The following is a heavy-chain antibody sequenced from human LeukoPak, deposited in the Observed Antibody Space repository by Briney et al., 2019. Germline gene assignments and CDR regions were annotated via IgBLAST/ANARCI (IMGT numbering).Heavy chain of an antibody. V-gene: IGHV3-23*01. CDR2: ISGRGGST. CDR1: GFTFSSYA. J-gene: IGHJ4*02. CDR3: AKDPNPREYQLLYGY. D-gene: IGHD2-2*02. Sequence: GGSLRLSCAASGFTFSSYAMSWVRQASGKGLEWVSGISGRGGSTYYAESVKVRFTLPRDNANNKLYLQMDSLRAEDTAVYYCAKDPNPREYQLLYGYWGQGTLVTVSS.